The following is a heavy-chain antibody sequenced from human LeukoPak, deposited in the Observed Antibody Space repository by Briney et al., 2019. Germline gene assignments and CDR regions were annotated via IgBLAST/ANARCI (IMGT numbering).Heavy chain of an antibody. CDR1: GFTFSSHG. CDR2: ISPSGGIT. Sequence: GGSLRLSCAASGFTFSSHGMNWVRQAPGKGLEWVSGISPSGGITYYTDSVKGRFTISRDNSKNTVSLQMNSLRGEDTAVYYCARQKGIVGATTWIDYWGQGTLVTVSS. D-gene: IGHD1-26*01. CDR3: ARQKGIVGATTWIDY. V-gene: IGHV3-23*01. J-gene: IGHJ4*02.